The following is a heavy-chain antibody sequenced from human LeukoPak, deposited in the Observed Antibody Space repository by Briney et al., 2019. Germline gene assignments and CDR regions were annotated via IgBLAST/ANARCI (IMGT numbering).Heavy chain of an antibody. J-gene: IGHJ4*02. CDR2: IIPILGIA. V-gene: IGHV1-69*04. Sequence: SVKVSCKASGGTFSSYAISWVRQAPGQGLEWMGRIIPILGIANYAQKFQGRVTITADKSTSTAYMELSSLRSEDTAVYYCARAKRPGHQPYSNYDFDYWGQGTLVTVSS. CDR1: GGTFSSYA. CDR3: ARAKRPGHQPYSNYDFDY. D-gene: IGHD4-11*01.